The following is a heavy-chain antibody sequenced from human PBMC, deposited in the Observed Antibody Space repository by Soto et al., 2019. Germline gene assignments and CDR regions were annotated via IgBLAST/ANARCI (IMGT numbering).Heavy chain of an antibody. J-gene: IGHJ5*02. CDR1: GGVFSGFF. Sequence: SETLSLTCGVQGGVFSGFFWSWIRQPPGKGLEWIGEIHHSGRTHYTPSLKNRVTMSVDNPNKQFSLTLTSVTAADTAVYFCARSRPRCAGDTCYHHFATWGKGVLVTVSS. D-gene: IGHD2-21*02. CDR3: ARSRPRCAGDTCYHHFAT. V-gene: IGHV4-34*01. CDR2: IHHSGRT.